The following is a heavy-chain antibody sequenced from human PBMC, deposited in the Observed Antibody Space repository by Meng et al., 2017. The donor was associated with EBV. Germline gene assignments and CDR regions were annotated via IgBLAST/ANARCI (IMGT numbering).Heavy chain of an antibody. CDR1: GGPFRYYA. CDR3: ASESGRGYTPDY. J-gene: IGHJ4*02. Sequence: VQFVQTAAEVKKPRSVVKVSCKTSGGPFRYYAISWVRQAPGQGLEWLGGFLPRLGAPNYAQKFHGRVKITADESTSTHYMDLSSLRSEDTAIYYCASESGRGYTPDYWGQGTLVTVSS. CDR2: FLPRLGAP. D-gene: IGHD3-10*01. V-gene: IGHV1-69*01.